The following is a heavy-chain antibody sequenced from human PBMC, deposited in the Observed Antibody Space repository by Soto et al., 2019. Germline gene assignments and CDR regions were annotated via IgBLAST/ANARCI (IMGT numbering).Heavy chain of an antibody. Sequence: GGSLRLSCAASGFTFSSYAMSWVRQAPGKGLEWVSAISGSGVSTYYADSVKGRFTISRDNSKNTLYLQMNSLRAEDTAVYYCAKSPGMYYYDSSGYYHYDYWGQGTLVPVSP. D-gene: IGHD3-22*01. CDR1: GFTFSSYA. CDR3: AKSPGMYYYDSSGYYHYDY. J-gene: IGHJ4*02. CDR2: ISGSGVST. V-gene: IGHV3-23*01.